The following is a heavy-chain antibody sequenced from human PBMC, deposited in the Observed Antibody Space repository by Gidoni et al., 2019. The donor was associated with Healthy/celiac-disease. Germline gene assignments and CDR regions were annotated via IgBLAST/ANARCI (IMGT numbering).Heavy chain of an antibody. D-gene: IGHD4-17*01. CDR1: AFAPSTSGVG. CDR2: IYWDDDK. V-gene: IGHV2-5*02. CDR3: AHSASTVTRFDY. J-gene: IGHJ4*02. Sequence: QNTLKQSGPTRVKHTQTTTLTCTFSAFAPSTSGVGVGWIRQPPGKALEWLALIYWDDDKRYSPSLKSRLTITKDTSKNQVVLTMTNMDPVDTATYYCAHSASTVTRFDYWGQGTLVTVSS.